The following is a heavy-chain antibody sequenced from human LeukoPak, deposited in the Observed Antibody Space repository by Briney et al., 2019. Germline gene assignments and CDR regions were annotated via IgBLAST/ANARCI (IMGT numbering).Heavy chain of an antibody. J-gene: IGHJ4*02. CDR1: GDSVSSDY. V-gene: IGHV4-59*08. Sequence: SETLSLTCTVSGDSVSSDYWTWIRQPPGKGLEWIGYIYSTGSTNYNPSLKSRVTMSVDTSKNQFSLRLRSVTAADTAVYYCATSIWGYDFFDYWGQGTLVTVSP. CDR2: IYSTGST. D-gene: IGHD3-16*01. CDR3: ATSIWGYDFFDY.